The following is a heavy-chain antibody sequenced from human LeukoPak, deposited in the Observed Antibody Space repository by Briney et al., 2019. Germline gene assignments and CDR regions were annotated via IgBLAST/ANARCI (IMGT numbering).Heavy chain of an antibody. V-gene: IGHV1-18*01. Sequence: ASVKVSCKASGYTFNTYGMNWVRQAPGQGLEWMGWISAYNGNTHSAQKLQGRVTMTTDTSTSTAYMELRSLRSDDTAVYYCARGFPPRRQYDSSGYYSYYFDYWGQGTLVTVSS. CDR3: ARGFPPRRQYDSSGYYSYYFDY. J-gene: IGHJ4*02. CDR2: ISAYNGNT. D-gene: IGHD3-22*01. CDR1: GYTFNTYG.